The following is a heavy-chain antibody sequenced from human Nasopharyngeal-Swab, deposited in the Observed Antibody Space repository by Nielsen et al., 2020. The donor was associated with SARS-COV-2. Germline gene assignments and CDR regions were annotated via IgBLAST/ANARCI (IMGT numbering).Heavy chain of an antibody. J-gene: IGHJ6*02. CDR2: ISSSSSYI. CDR1: GFTFSSYS. CDR3: ARNQLLGSYYYYGMDV. Sequence: GGSLRLSCAASGFTFSSYSMNWVRQAPGKELEWVSSISSSSSYIYYADSVKGRFTISRDNAKNSLYLQMNSLRAEDTAVYYCARNQLLGSYYYYGMDVWGQGTTVTVSS. D-gene: IGHD2-2*01. V-gene: IGHV3-21*01.